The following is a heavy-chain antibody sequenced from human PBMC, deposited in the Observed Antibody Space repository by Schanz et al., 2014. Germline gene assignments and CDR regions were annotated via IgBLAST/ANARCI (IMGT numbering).Heavy chain of an antibody. CDR2: ISYHGSER. J-gene: IGHJ4*02. D-gene: IGHD3-22*01. V-gene: IGHV3-30*18. CDR3: AKSYDTSGYSGFDY. Sequence: QVQLVESGGGVVQPGRSLRLSCAGSGFSFSDYGMHWVRQAPGRGLEWMAVISYHGSERYYADSVKGRFTISRDNSKNTLYLQMNSLRTEDTAVYFCAKSYDTSGYSGFDYWGQGTLVTVSS. CDR1: GFSFSDYG.